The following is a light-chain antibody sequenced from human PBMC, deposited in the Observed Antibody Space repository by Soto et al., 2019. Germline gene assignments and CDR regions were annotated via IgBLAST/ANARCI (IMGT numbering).Light chain of an antibody. V-gene: IGKV3-20*01. CDR2: GAS. CDR3: QHSGDFRWT. J-gene: IGKJ1*01. Sequence: EIVLTQSPATLSSFPGDRVTLSCRASQYINTRLAWYQHRPGQAPRLLIYGASSRATGIPDRFSGRGFGTDFTLTISRLEPEDFAVYYCQHSGDFRWTFGQGTKVDIE. CDR1: QYINTR.